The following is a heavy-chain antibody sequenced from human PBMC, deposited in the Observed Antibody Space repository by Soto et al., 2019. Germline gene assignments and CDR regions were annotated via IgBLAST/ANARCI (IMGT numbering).Heavy chain of an antibody. CDR2: ISYDGSNK. D-gene: IGHD6-19*01. J-gene: IGHJ6*02. CDR3: ARVLAVAGLSYYYYGMDV. CDR1: GFTFSSYG. Sequence: PGGSLRLSCAASGFTFSSYGMHWVCQAPGKGLEWVAVISYDGSNKYYADSVKGRFTISRDNSKNTLYLQMNSLRAEDTAVYYCARVLAVAGLSYYYYGMDVWGQGTTVTVSS. V-gene: IGHV3-30*03.